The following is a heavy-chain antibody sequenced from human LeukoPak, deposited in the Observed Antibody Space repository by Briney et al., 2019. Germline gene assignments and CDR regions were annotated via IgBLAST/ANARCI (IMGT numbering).Heavy chain of an antibody. CDR3: ARRSGIAVAGAFDY. CDR1: GFTLSSYE. D-gene: IGHD6-19*01. CDR2: IDYSGDTT. Sequence: GGSLRLSCTASGFTLSSYEMTWIRQAPGKGLEWVSSIDYSGDTTYYADSVKGRFTISRDNSKSTLFLQMNSLRAEDTAVYYCARRSGIAVAGAFDYWGQGTLVTVSS. J-gene: IGHJ4*02. V-gene: IGHV3-23*01.